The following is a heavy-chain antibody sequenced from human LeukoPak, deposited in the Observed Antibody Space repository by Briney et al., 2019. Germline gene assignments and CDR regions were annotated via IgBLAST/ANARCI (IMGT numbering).Heavy chain of an antibody. D-gene: IGHD1-26*01. CDR3: ALSGSYYDYYFDY. CDR2: IDSGGNT. Sequence: GGSLRLSCAASGFTVSSSYMNWVRQAPGKGLEWVSIIDSGGNTYYADSVKGRFTISRDNSNNTLYLQMNSLRVEDTAVYYCALSGSYYDYYFDYWGQGTLVTVSS. J-gene: IGHJ4*02. V-gene: IGHV3-66*01. CDR1: GFTVSSSY.